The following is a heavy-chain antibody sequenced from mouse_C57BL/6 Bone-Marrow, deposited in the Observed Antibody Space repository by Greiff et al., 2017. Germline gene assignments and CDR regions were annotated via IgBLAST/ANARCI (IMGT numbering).Heavy chain of an antibody. CDR1: GFTFSSYG. CDR3: ASGYGSSYVWFAY. CDR2: ISSGGSYT. J-gene: IGHJ3*01. V-gene: IGHV5-6*01. Sequence: VQLKQSGGDLVKPGGSLKLSCAASGFTFSSYGMSWVRQTPDKRLEWVATISSGGSYTYYPDSVKGRFTISSDNAKNTLYLQRSRLKSEDTAMYYCASGYGSSYVWFAYWGQGTLVTVSA. D-gene: IGHD1-1*01.